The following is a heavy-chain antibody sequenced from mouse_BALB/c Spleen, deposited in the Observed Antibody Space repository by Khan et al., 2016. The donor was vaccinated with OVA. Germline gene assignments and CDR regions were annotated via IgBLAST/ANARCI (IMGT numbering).Heavy chain of an antibody. J-gene: IGHJ3*01. V-gene: IGHV5-6-4*01. CDR3: TASY. Sequence: EVELVESGGGLVKPGGSLTLSCAASGFTFSSYTMSWVRQTPEKRLEWVATITSGGSYTYYPDSVKGRFTISRDNAKNTLYLQMSSLKSEDTAMHYCTASYWGQGTLVTVSA. CDR1: GFTFSSYT. CDR2: ITSGGSYT.